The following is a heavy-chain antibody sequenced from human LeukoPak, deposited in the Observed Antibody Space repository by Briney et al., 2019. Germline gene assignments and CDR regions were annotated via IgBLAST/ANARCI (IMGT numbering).Heavy chain of an antibody. J-gene: IGHJ5*01. CDR1: GDSVSSNSAA. CDR2: TYYRSKWYN. Sequence: PSQTLSLTCAISGDSVSSNSAAWNWIRQSPARGLEWLGRTYYRSKWYNDYAVSVKSRIAINPDTSKNQFSLQLNSVTPEDTAVYYCARSFYYCSGGTCNFWFDSWGQGTLVTVSS. D-gene: IGHD2-15*01. V-gene: IGHV6-1*01. CDR3: ARSFYYCSGGTCNFWFDS.